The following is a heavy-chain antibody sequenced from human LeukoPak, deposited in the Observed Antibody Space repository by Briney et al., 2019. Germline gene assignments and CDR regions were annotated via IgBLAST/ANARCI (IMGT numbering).Heavy chain of an antibody. CDR2: IYYSGST. CDR1: GGSISSSSYY. Sequence: SETLSLTCTVSGGSISSSSYYWGWIRQPPGKGLEWIGSIYYSGSTYYNPSLKSRVTISVDTSKNQFSLKLSSVTAADTAVYYCARLPRVYDILTGYYGNWFDPWGQGTLVTVSS. J-gene: IGHJ5*02. CDR3: ARLPRVYDILTGYYGNWFDP. V-gene: IGHV4-39*01. D-gene: IGHD3-9*01.